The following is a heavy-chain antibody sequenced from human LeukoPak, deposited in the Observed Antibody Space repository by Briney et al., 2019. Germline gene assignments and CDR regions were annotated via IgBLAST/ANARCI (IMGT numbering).Heavy chain of an antibody. CDR2: INHSGST. V-gene: IGHV4-34*01. CDR3: ARGLSDVY. CDR1: GGSFSGYY. Sequence: KPSETLSLTCAAYGGSFSGYYWTWIRQPPGKGLEWIGEINHSGSTNYNPSLKSRVTISIDTSKNQFSLILSSVTAADTAVYYCARGLSDVYWGQGTLVTVSS. J-gene: IGHJ4*02.